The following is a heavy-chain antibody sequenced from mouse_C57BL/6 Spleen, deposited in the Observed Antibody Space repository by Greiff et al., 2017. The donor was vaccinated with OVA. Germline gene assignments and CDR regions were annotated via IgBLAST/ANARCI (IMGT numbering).Heavy chain of an antibody. V-gene: IGHV1-53*01. CDR1: GYTFTSYW. J-gene: IGHJ4*01. CDR2: INPSNGGT. CDR3: ARGLYYYGSSPDYYAMDY. D-gene: IGHD1-1*01. Sequence: QVQLKQPGTELVKPGASVKLSCKASGYTFTSYWMHWVKQRPGQGLEWIGNINPSNGGTNYNEKFKSKATLTVDKSSSTAYMQLSSLTSEDSAVYYCARGLYYYGSSPDYYAMDYWGQGTSVTVSS.